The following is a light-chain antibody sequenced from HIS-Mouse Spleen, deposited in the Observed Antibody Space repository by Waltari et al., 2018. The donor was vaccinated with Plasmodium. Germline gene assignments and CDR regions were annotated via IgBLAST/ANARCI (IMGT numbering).Light chain of an antibody. Sequence: EIVMTQSPATLSVSPGDRAPLSCRASQRVSSNLAWYQQKPGQAPRLLIYGASTRATGIPARFSGSGSGTEFTLTISSMQSEDFAVYYCQQYNNWPPTWTFGQGTKVEIK. CDR2: GAS. V-gene: IGKV3-15*01. CDR1: QRVSSN. J-gene: IGKJ1*01. CDR3: QQYNNWPPTWT.